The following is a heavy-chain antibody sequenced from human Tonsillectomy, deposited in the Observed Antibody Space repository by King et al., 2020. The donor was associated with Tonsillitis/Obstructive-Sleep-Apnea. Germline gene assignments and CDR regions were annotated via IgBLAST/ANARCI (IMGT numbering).Heavy chain of an antibody. Sequence: VQLVESGGGLVKPGGSLRLSCAASGLTVSNAWMSWVRQAPGKGLEWVGRIKSKTDGGTTDYAAPVKGRFTISRDDSKNTLYMQMNSLKTEDTAVYYCSTVGYYDYNWGSHRRDYYYYYYMDVWGQGTPVTVSS. J-gene: IGHJ6*03. D-gene: IGHD3-16*02. CDR3: STVGYYDYNWGSHRRDYYYYYYMDV. CDR1: GLTVSNAW. CDR2: IKSKTDGGTT. V-gene: IGHV3-15*01.